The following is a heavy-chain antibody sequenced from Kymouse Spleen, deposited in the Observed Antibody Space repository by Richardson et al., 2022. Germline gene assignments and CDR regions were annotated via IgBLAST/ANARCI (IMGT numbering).Heavy chain of an antibody. V-gene: IGHV3-73*02. CDR3: TRHEAYYGSGSYKNYYYGMDV. Sequence: EVQLVESGGGLVQPGGSLKLSCAASGFTFSGSAMHWVRQASGKGLEWVGRIRSKANSYATAYAASVKGRFTISRDDSKNTAYLQMNSLKTEDTAVYYCTRHEAYYGSGSYKNYYYGMDVWGQGTTVTVSS. D-gene: IGHD3-10*01. CDR1: GFTFSGSA. CDR2: IRSKANSYAT. J-gene: IGHJ6*02.